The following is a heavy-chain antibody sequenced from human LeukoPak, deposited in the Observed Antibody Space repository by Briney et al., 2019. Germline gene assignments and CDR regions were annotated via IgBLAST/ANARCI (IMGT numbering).Heavy chain of an antibody. Sequence: GASVKVSCKASGDIFTSCGFSWGRQAPGQGLEGMGWISAYDGNTTYAQKFQGRVTTTTDTSTSTAHMQLRSLLSAEPALDYCARDGQQPHERNNWFDPWGQGTLVTVSS. CDR3: ARDGQQPHERNNWFDP. J-gene: IGHJ5*02. CDR1: GDIFTSCG. D-gene: IGHD6-13*01. V-gene: IGHV1-18*01. CDR2: ISAYDGNT.